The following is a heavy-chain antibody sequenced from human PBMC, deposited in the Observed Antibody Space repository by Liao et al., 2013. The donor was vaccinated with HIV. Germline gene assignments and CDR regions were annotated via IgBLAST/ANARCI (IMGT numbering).Heavy chain of an antibody. Sequence: QVQLQESGPGLVKPSETLSLSCTVSGGSISSDYWSWIRQPAGKGLEWIGRIYTSGSTNYNPSLKSRVTMSVDTSKNQFSLKLRSVTAADTAVYYCARGDVAGFGAFVYLGPRDNGHRLF. CDR3: ARGDVAGFGAFVY. CDR2: IYTSGST. V-gene: IGHV4-4*07. CDR1: GGSISSDY. D-gene: IGHD3-10*01. J-gene: IGHJ3*02.